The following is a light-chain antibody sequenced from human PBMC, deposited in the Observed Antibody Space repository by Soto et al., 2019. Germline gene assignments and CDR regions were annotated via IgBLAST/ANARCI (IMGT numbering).Light chain of an antibody. CDR2: GAS. V-gene: IGKV1-12*01. CDR1: QDIGNW. CDR3: QQGGSFPIT. J-gene: IGKJ5*01. Sequence: DIQMTQSPSSVSASVGDRVTITCRASQDIGNWLAWYQQKPGKAPDLLIYGASSLQSGVPSRFYGSGSGTDFTLTISSLQPEDFATYYCQQGGSFPITFGQGTRLEIK.